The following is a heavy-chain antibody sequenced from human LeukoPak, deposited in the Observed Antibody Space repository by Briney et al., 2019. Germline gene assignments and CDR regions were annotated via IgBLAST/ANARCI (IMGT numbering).Heavy chain of an antibody. Sequence: SQTLSLTCTVVGGSISSDYWSWIRQPAGKGLEWIGRIFTSGSTAYNPSLKSRVTMSLDTSKNQFFLKLSSVTAADTAAYFCSRGGANDLWGQGTLVTVSS. CDR1: GGSISSDY. D-gene: IGHD4/OR15-4a*01. CDR3: SRGGANDL. CDR2: IFTSGST. J-gene: IGHJ5*02. V-gene: IGHV4-4*07.